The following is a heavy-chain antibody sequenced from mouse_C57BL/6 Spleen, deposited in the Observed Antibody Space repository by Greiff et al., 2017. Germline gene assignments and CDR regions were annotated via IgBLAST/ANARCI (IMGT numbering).Heavy chain of an antibody. CDR3: ARREVWGITTAWDAMDY. V-gene: IGHV1-9*01. Sequence: QVQLQQSGAELMKPGASVKLSCKATGYTFTGYWIEWVKQRPGHGLEWIGEILPGSGSTNYNEKFKGKATFTADTSSNTAYMQLSSLTTEDSAIYYCARREVWGITTAWDAMDYWGQGTSVTVSS. D-gene: IGHD2-4*01. CDR2: ILPGSGST. J-gene: IGHJ4*01. CDR1: GYTFTGYW.